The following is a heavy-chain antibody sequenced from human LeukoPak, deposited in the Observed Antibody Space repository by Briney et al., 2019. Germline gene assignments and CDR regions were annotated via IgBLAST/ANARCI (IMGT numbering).Heavy chain of an antibody. V-gene: IGHV1-69*05. Sequence: SVKLSCTASGGTFSSYAISWGRHAPGQGLGWMGGIIPIFGTANYAQKFQGRVTITTDESTSTAYMELSSLRSEDTAVYYCARCRKLVHWYFDIWGRGTLVTVSS. J-gene: IGHJ2*01. CDR3: ARCRKLVHWYFDI. D-gene: IGHD6-6*01. CDR1: GGTFSSYA. CDR2: IIPIFGTA.